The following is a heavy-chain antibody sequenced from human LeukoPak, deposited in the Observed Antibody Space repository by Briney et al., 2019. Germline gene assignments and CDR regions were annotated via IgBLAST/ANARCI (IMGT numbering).Heavy chain of an antibody. Sequence: PSETLSLTCTVSGGSISSYYWSWIRQPPGKGLEWIGYIYYSGSTNYNPSLKSRVTISVDTSKNQFSLKLSSVTAADTAVYYCARSFTVTAIDYWGQGTLVTVSS. J-gene: IGHJ4*02. V-gene: IGHV4-59*08. D-gene: IGHD4-17*01. CDR2: IYYSGST. CDR1: GGSISSYY. CDR3: ARSFTVTAIDY.